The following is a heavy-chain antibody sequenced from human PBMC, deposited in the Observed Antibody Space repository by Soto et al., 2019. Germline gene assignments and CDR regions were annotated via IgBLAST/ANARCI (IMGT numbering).Heavy chain of an antibody. CDR3: ARRGSGSYYDD. CDR2: ISGSGDST. V-gene: IGHV3-23*01. J-gene: IGHJ4*02. CDR1: GFTFSSYA. Sequence: EVQLLESGGGLVQPGGSLRLSCAASGFTFSSYAMRWVRQAPGKGLEWVSAISGSGDSTYYANSVKGRFTISRDNSKNALYLQMNSLRAEATAVYYCARRGSGSYYDDWGQGTLVTVSS. D-gene: IGHD1-26*01.